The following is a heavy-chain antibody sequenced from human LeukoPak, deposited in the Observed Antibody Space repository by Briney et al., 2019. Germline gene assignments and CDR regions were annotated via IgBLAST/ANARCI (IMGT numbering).Heavy chain of an antibody. CDR3: AKTYYDSSGYYYDDPLDY. CDR1: GFTFNSYG. J-gene: IGHJ4*02. CDR2: IRYDGSSK. Sequence: GGSLRLSCAASGFTFNSYGMHWVRQAPGKGLEWVAFIRYDGSSKYYADFVKGRFSISRDNSKNTLYLQMNSLRAEDTAVYYCAKTYYDSSGYYYDDPLDYWGQGTLVTVSS. V-gene: IGHV3-30*02. D-gene: IGHD3-22*01.